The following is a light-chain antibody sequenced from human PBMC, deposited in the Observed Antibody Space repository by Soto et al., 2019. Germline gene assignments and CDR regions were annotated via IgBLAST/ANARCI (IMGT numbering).Light chain of an antibody. J-gene: IGKJ4*01. CDR1: QTISSW. Sequence: DIQRTQSPGTLSVCLLDIVTITCRASQTISSWLAWYQQKPGKAPKLLIYKASTLKSGVPSRFSGSGSGTEFTLTISSLQPEDFATYYCQQLESYPSTFGGGTKVDIK. V-gene: IGKV1-5*03. CDR2: KAS. CDR3: QQLESYPST.